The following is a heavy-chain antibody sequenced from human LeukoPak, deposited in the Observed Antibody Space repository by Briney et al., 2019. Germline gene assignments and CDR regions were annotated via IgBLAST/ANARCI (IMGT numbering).Heavy chain of an antibody. J-gene: IGHJ4*02. CDR3: ARGGALDY. D-gene: IGHD3-16*01. V-gene: IGHV3-66*02. Sequence: GGSLRLSCAASGFTVRSNSMSWVRQAPGKELEWVSLIYSGDSTYYADSVKGRFTISRDNSKNMVYLQMRSLRPEDTAVYYCARGGALDYWGQGTLVTVSS. CDR1: GFTVRSNS. CDR2: IYSGDST.